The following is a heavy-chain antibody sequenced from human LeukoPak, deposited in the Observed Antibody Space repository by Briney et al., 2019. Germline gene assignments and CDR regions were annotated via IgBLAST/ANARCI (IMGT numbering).Heavy chain of an antibody. Sequence: SETLSLTCTVSGYSISSGYYWGWIRQPPGKGLEWIGSIYHSGSTYYNPSLKSRVTISVDTSKNQFSLKLSSVTAADTAVYYCAREGVAGGTWGQGTLVTVSS. CDR3: AREGVAGGT. CDR1: GYSISSGYY. D-gene: IGHD6-19*01. J-gene: IGHJ5*02. V-gene: IGHV4-38-2*02. CDR2: IYHSGST.